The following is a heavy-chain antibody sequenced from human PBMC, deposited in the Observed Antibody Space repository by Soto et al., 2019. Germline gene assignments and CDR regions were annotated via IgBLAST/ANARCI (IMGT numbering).Heavy chain of an antibody. D-gene: IGHD3-10*01. Sequence: EVQLLESGGGLVQPGGSLRLSCAASGFTFNSYAMSWVRQAPGKGLEWVSAISGGGDTTSYADSVKGRFTISRDGSKNTLYLQMNSLRAEDTALYYCAKGASGSGSLTPRIDFWGQGTLVTVSS. V-gene: IGHV3-23*01. CDR3: AKGASGSGSLTPRIDF. J-gene: IGHJ4*02. CDR2: ISGGGDTT. CDR1: GFTFNSYA.